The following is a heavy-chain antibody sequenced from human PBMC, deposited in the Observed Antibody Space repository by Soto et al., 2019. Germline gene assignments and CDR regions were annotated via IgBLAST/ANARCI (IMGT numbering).Heavy chain of an antibody. Sequence: GGSLRLSCAASGFTFRSFTMNWVRQAPGKGLEWVSTISSNSAYIYYTDALRGRFTISRDNAKNSLHLQMNSLRAEVTAVYYCTRDASRDSSARGWFDPWGPGTLVTVSS. CDR1: GFTFRSFT. D-gene: IGHD6-13*01. V-gene: IGHV3-21*01. J-gene: IGHJ5*02. CDR3: TRDASRDSSARGWFDP. CDR2: ISSNSAYI.